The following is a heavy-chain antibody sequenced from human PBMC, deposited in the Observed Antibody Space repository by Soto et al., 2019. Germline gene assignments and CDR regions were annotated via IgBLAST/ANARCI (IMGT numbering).Heavy chain of an antibody. Sequence: SETLSLTCTFSGCSISSGGYYWSWIRQHPGKGLEWIGYIYYSGSTYYNPSLKSRVTISVDTSKNQFSLKLSSVTAADTAVYYCARVPSSYYDSSGYYFGYYGMDVWGQGTTVTVSS. CDR3: ARVPSSYYDSSGYYFGYYGMDV. V-gene: IGHV4-31*03. CDR2: IYYSGST. J-gene: IGHJ6*02. D-gene: IGHD3-22*01. CDR1: GCSISSGGYY.